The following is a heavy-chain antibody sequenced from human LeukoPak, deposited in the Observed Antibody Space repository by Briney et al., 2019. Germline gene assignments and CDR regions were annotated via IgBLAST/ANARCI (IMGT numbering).Heavy chain of an antibody. CDR1: GGTFSSYA. CDR3: ARVQTKYSSSWYFLGY. V-gene: IGHV1-69*05. J-gene: IGHJ4*02. CDR2: IIPIFGTA. D-gene: IGHD6-13*01. Sequence: SVKVSCKASGGTFSSYAISWVRQAPGQGLEWMGGIIPIFGTANYAQKFQGRVTITTDESTSTAYMELSSLGSEDTAVYYCARVQTKYSSSWYFLGYWGQGTLVTVSS.